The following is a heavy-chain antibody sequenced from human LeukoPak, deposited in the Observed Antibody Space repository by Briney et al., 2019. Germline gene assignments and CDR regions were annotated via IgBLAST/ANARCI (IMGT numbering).Heavy chain of an antibody. Sequence: GESLKISCKGSGCSFASYWIGWVRQMPGKGLEWMAIIYPGDSDTRYSPSFQGQVTISADKSISTAYLQWSSLKASDTAMYYCARWGRYDFWSGYYFDYWGQGPLVTVSS. CDR2: IYPGDSDT. V-gene: IGHV5-51*01. CDR3: ARWGRYDFWSGYYFDY. J-gene: IGHJ4*02. CDR1: GCSFASYW. D-gene: IGHD3-3*01.